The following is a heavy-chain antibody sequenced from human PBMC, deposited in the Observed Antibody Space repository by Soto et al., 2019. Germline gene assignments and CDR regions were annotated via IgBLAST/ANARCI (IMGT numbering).Heavy chain of an antibody. CDR3: ARVAPYYYGSGSYYFDY. CDR1: GLTFSSYQ. V-gene: IGHV3-7*01. Sequence: GGSLRLSCAASGLTFSSYQMNWVRQAPGKGLEWVANIKQDGSEKYYVDSVKGRFTISRDNAKNSLYLQMNSLRAEDTAVYYCARVAPYYYGSGSYYFDYWGQGTLVTVSS. CDR2: IKQDGSEK. J-gene: IGHJ4*02. D-gene: IGHD3-10*01.